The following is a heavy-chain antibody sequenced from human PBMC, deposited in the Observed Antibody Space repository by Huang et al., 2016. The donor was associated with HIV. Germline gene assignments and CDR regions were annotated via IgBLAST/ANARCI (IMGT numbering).Heavy chain of an antibody. D-gene: IGHD6-13*01. CDR2: INPMFGTE. CDR3: ARDWSITAAGYNLFDL. Sequence: QVHLVQSGAEVRKPGSSVKVSCMASGGPFSDYGINWVRQAPGQGLEWMGGINPMFGTENYAQKFEGRVTMSADESRRIAYMELSSLKSDDTAVYYCARDWSITAAGYNLFDLWGQGTLVTVSS. J-gene: IGHJ5*02. CDR1: GGPFSDYG. V-gene: IGHV1-69*13.